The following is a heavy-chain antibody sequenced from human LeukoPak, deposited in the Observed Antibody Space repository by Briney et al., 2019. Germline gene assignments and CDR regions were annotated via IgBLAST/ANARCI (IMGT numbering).Heavy chain of an antibody. CDR1: GGSFSGYY. D-gene: IGHD3-22*01. V-gene: IGHV4-34*01. J-gene: IGHJ4*02. CDR3: ARGMYDSSGYYYGGNGAPVDY. Sequence: SETLSLTCAVYGGSFSGYYWSWIRQPPGKGLEWIGEINHSGSTNYNPSLKSRVTISVDTSKNQFSLKLSSVTAADTAVYYCARGMYDSSGYYYGGNGAPVDYWGQGTWSPSPQ. CDR2: INHSGST.